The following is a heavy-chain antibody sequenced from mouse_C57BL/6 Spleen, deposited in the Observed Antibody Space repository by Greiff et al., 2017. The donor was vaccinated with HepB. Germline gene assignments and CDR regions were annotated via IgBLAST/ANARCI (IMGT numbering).Heavy chain of an antibody. J-gene: IGHJ2*01. Sequence: QVQLQQSGPELVKPGASVKISCKASGYAFSSSWMNWVKQRPGKGLEWIGRIYPGDGDTNYNGKFKGKATLTADKSSSTAYMQLSSLTSEDAAVCFCARGIRDYDDYWGQGSTLTVSS. CDR3: ARGIRDYDDY. CDR2: IYPGDGDT. V-gene: IGHV1-82*01. CDR1: GYAFSSSW. D-gene: IGHD2-4*01.